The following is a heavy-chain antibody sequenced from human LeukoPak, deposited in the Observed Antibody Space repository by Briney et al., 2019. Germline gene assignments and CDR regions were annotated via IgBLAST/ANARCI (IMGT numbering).Heavy chain of an antibody. J-gene: IGHJ4*02. D-gene: IGHD3-10*01. CDR3: AKTQDYYGSGSYLYYFDY. Sequence: ASVKVSCKASGYTFTGYYMHWVRQAPGQGLEWMGWINPNSGGTNYAQKFQGRVTMTRDTSISTAYMELSRLRSDDTAVYYCAKTQDYYGSGSYLYYFDYWGQGTLVTVSS. CDR1: GYTFTGYY. V-gene: IGHV1-2*02. CDR2: INPNSGGT.